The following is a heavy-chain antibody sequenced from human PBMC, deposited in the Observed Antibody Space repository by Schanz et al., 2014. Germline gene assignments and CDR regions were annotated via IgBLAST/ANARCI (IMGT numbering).Heavy chain of an antibody. CDR3: ARGSGTFDS. V-gene: IGHV3-30*19. CDR2: VANDGINK. Sequence: QVHLVESGGGVVQPGGSLRLSCEASGFTFSSYGMHWVRQAPGKGLEWVAVVANDGINKYYPDSVKGRFTISRDNSDNTLYLQMNNLRAEDTAVYYCARGSGTFDSWGQGTLVTVSS. J-gene: IGHJ4*02. D-gene: IGHD3-3*01. CDR1: GFTFSSYG.